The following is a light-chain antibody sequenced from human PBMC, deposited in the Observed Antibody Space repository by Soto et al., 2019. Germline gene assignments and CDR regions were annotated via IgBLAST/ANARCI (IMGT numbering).Light chain of an antibody. J-gene: IGLJ1*01. CDR2: DVK. V-gene: IGLV2-11*01. CDR3: CSYAGDYTFV. Sequence: QSALTQPRSVSGSPGQSVTISCTGTSSDVGGYNYVSWYQQHPGRAPRVMIYDVKTRPSGVPDRFSGSKSGNTASLTISELQAEDEVDYYCCSYAGDYTFVFGTGTKLTVL. CDR1: SSDVGGYNY.